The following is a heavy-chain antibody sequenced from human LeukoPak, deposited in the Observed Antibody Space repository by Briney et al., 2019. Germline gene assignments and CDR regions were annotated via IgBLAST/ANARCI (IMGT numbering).Heavy chain of an antibody. Sequence: PSETLSLTCTVSGGSISSSTYYWGWIRQPPGKGLEWIGSIYYSGSTYNNPSLKSRVTIFVDTPKNQFSLKLSSVTATDTAVYYCARTYGDYDDAFDVRGQGTMVTVSS. J-gene: IGHJ3*01. CDR2: IYYSGST. CDR1: GGSISSSTYY. D-gene: IGHD4-17*01. CDR3: ARTYGDYDDAFDV. V-gene: IGHV4-39*01.